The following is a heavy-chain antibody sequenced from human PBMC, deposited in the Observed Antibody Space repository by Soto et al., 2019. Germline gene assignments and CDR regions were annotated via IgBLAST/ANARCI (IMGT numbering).Heavy chain of an antibody. D-gene: IGHD2-2*03. J-gene: IGHJ4*02. CDR1: GFTFSDFA. CDR3: AKMEGMDPWAYSFDY. CDR2: IYGGGNGP. Sequence: EVQVLESGGGLVQPGGSLRLSCAATGFTFSDFAMSWVRQAPGKGLEWVSRIYGGGNGPHYADSVKGRVTISRDNSKNTLYLQMNSRRGEDTAVYYCAKMEGMDPWAYSFDYWGQGTLVTVSS. V-gene: IGHV3-23*01.